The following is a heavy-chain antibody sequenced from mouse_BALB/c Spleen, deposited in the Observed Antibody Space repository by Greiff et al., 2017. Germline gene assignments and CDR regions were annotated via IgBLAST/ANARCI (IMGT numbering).Heavy chain of an antibody. CDR2: ISNGGGST. D-gene: IGHD2-1*01. V-gene: IGHV5-12-2*01. CDR3: ARRDGNYWFAY. Sequence: EVQRVESGGGLVQPGGSLKLSCAASGFTFSSYTMSWVRQTPEKRLEWVAYISNGGGSTYYPDTVKGRFTISRDNAKNTLYLQMSSLKSEDTAMYYCARRDGNYWFAYWGQGTLVTVSA. CDR1: GFTFSSYT. J-gene: IGHJ3*01.